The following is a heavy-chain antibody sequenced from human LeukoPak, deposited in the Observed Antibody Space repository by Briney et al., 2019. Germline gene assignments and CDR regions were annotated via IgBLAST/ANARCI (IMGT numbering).Heavy chain of an antibody. Sequence: SEALSLTCTVSGGSISSSSYYWGWIRQPPGKGLEWIGSIYYSGSTYYNPSLKSRVTISVDTSKNQFSLKLSSVTAADTAVYYCARAPFSSGWSPWFDPWGQGTLVTVSS. CDR2: IYYSGST. D-gene: IGHD6-19*01. J-gene: IGHJ5*02. CDR3: ARAPFSSGWSPWFDP. CDR1: GGSISSSSYY. V-gene: IGHV4-39*07.